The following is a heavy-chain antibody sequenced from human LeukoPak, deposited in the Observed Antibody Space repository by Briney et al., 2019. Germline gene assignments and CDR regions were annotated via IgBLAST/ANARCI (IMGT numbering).Heavy chain of an antibody. J-gene: IGHJ4*02. D-gene: IGHD4-11*01. Sequence: PGGSLRLSCAASGFTFSSYAMSWVRQAPGKGLEWVSAISGSGGSTYYADSVKGRFTISRDNSKNTLYLQMNSLRAEDTAVYYCAKIYGNLPTYLNPYNDYWGQGTLVTVSS. CDR2: ISGSGGST. CDR1: GFTFSSYA. CDR3: AKIYGNLPTYLNPYNDY. V-gene: IGHV3-23*01.